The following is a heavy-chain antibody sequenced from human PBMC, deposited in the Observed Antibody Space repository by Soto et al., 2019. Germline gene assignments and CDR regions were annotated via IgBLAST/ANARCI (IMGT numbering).Heavy chain of an antibody. Sequence: SETLSLTCTVSGDSIRSGNYYWSWIRQPPGKGLEWIGNIFYSGSTYYNPSLKSRLTISVDTSKNQFSLRLSSVTAADTAVYFCARGRYCLTGRCFPNWFDSWGQGALVTVSS. D-gene: IGHD7-27*01. J-gene: IGHJ5*01. CDR3: ARGRYCLTGRCFPNWFDS. CDR1: GDSIRSGNYY. V-gene: IGHV4-30-4*01. CDR2: IFYSGST.